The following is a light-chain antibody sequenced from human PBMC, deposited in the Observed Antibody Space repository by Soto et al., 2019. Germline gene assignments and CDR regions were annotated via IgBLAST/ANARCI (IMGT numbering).Light chain of an antibody. V-gene: IGKV1-9*01. CDR3: QLLNSYPIT. Sequence: DIQLTQSPSFLSASVGDRVTITCRASQGLSRDLAWYQQKPGKAPKLLIYAASNLQSGVPSRFSGSGSGTEFTLTLSSLQPEEFSTYYCQLLNSYPITFGQGTRLEIK. CDR2: AAS. CDR1: QGLSRD. J-gene: IGKJ5*01.